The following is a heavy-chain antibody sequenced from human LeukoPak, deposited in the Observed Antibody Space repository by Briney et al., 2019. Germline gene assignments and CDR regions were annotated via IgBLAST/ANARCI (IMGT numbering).Heavy chain of an antibody. CDR3: AREKGTLIRAMAFEM. D-gene: IGHD3-10*01. Sequence: GGSLRLSCAASGFTFSSFWMSWVRQAPGKGLEWVGNIKEDGSAQYFGDPMKGRFTISRDNAQNSLYLQINSLRAEDTAVYYCAREKGTLIRAMAFEMWGQGTMVTVSS. CDR1: GFTFSSFW. J-gene: IGHJ3*02. V-gene: IGHV3-7*01. CDR2: IKEDGSAQ.